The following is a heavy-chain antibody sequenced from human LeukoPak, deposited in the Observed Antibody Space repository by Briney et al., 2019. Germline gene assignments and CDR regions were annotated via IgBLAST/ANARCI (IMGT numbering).Heavy chain of an antibody. CDR3: AKDLSPLVWFVSGSDGFDI. CDR2: ISYDGTNE. J-gene: IGHJ3*02. Sequence: RPGGSLRLSCAASGFTFSTYGMYWVRQAPGKGLEWVAVISYDGTNEYYADSVKGLFTISRDNSKNTLYLQMNSLRAEDTAVYYCAKDLSPLVWFVSGSDGFDIWGQGTMVTVSS. CDR1: GFTFSTYG. V-gene: IGHV3-30*18. D-gene: IGHD3-10*01.